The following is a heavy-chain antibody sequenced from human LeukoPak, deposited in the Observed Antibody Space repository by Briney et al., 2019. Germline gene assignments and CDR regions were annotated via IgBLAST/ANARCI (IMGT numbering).Heavy chain of an antibody. Sequence: ASVKVSCKASGYTFTGYYMHWVRQAPGQGLEWMGWINPNSGGTNYAQKFQGRVTMTRDTSISTAYMELSRLRSDDTAVYYCARDPGEGIVVVPAALGFDYWGQGTLVTVSS. CDR3: ARDPGEGIVVVPAALGFDY. J-gene: IGHJ4*02. D-gene: IGHD2-2*01. CDR2: INPNSGGT. V-gene: IGHV1-2*02. CDR1: GYTFTGYY.